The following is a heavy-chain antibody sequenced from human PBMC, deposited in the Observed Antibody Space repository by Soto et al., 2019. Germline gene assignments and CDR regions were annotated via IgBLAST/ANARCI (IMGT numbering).Heavy chain of an antibody. D-gene: IGHD3-16*01. CDR1: RLASAYVG. CDR2: ISAYKGNT. Sequence: GVSGEGSSKAPRLASAYVGMGWVRLAPGPGVEWMGWISAYKGNTYYAQKFQGRVTMTTDTSTSTAYMELRSLRSDDTAGYYCARGGTPMDYWGQGTLVTVSS. J-gene: IGHJ4*02. V-gene: IGHV1-18*01. CDR3: ARGGTPMDY.